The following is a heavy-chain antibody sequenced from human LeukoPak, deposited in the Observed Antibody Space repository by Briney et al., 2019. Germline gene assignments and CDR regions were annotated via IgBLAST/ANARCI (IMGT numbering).Heavy chain of an antibody. CDR1: GFTFSSYG. V-gene: IGHV3-30*18. D-gene: IGHD5-12*01. Sequence: TGGSLRLSCAASGFTFSSYGMHWVRQAPGKGLEWVAVISYDGSNKYYADSVKGRFTISRDNSKNTLYLQMNSLRAEDTAVYYCAKSYIVATITSFDYWGQGTLVTVSS. CDR2: ISYDGSNK. J-gene: IGHJ4*02. CDR3: AKSYIVATITSFDY.